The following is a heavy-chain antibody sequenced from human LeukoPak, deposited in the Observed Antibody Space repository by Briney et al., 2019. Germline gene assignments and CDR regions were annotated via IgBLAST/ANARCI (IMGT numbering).Heavy chain of an antibody. CDR2: IYYGGST. D-gene: IGHD4-17*01. Sequence: SETLSLTCTVSGGSISSYYWSWIRQPPGKGLEWIGYIYYGGSTNYNPSLKSRVTISVDTSKNQFSLKLSSVTAADTAVYYCARGSAGDYAYWGQGTLVTVSS. CDR1: GGSISSYY. V-gene: IGHV4-59*01. J-gene: IGHJ4*02. CDR3: ARGSAGDYAY.